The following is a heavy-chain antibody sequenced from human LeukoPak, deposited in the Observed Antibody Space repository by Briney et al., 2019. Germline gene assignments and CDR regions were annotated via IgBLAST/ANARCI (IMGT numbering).Heavy chain of an antibody. CDR1: GFTFSSYG. D-gene: IGHD6-19*01. CDR2: ISYDGSNK. J-gene: IGHJ3*02. CDR3: ARLGWLGTDDAFDI. Sequence: GGSLRLSCAASGFTFSSYGMHWVRQAPGKGLEWVAVISYDGSNKYYADSVKGRFTISRDNSKNTLYLQMNSLRAEDTAVYYCARLGWLGTDDAFDIWGQGTMVTVSS. V-gene: IGHV3-30*03.